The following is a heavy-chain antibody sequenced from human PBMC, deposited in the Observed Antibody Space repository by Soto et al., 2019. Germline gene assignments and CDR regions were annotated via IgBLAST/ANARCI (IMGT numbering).Heavy chain of an antibody. CDR1: GFPFSPYT. Sequence: GGSLRLSCAASGFPFSPYTMHWFRQAPGQGLEWVAVISYDGTNQYYADSVKGRFIISRDNSNNTLSLQMHSLKSEDTAVYFCARGAIVGVNDVFDVWGQGTMVTVSS. CDR2: ISYDGTNQ. J-gene: IGHJ3*01. V-gene: IGHV3-30*14. CDR3: ARGAIVGVNDVFDV. D-gene: IGHD1-26*01.